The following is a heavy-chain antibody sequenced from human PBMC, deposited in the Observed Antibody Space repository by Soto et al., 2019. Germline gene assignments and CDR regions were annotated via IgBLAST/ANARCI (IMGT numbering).Heavy chain of an antibody. CDR3: AAVSRLAYYYYGMDV. J-gene: IGHJ6*02. V-gene: IGHV1-58*01. Sequence: QMQLVQSGPEVKKPGTSVKVSCKASGFTFTSSAVQWVRQARGQRLEWIGWIVVGSGNTNYAQKFQERVTITRDMSTSTAYMELSSLRSEDTAVYYCAAVSRLAYYYYGMDVWGQGTTVTVSS. CDR2: IVVGSGNT. CDR1: GFTFTSSA. D-gene: IGHD6-19*01.